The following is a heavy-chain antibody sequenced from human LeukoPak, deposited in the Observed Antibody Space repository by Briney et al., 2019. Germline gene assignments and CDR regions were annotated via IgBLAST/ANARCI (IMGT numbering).Heavy chain of an antibody. CDR3: ARESCMRYYDSSGSIDY. J-gene: IGHJ4*02. CDR1: GGSISSGGYY. V-gene: IGHV4-31*03. Sequence: PSQTLSLTCTVSGGSISSGGYYWSWIRQHPGKGLEWIGYIYYSGSTYYNPSLKSRVTISVDTSKNQFSLKLSSVTAADTAVYYCARESCMRYYDSSGSIDYWGQGTLVTVSS. D-gene: IGHD3-22*01. CDR2: IYYSGST.